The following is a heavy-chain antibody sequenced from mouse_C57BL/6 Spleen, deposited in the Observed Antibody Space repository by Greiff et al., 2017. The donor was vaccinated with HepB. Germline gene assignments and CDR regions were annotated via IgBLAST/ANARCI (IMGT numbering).Heavy chain of an antibody. J-gene: IGHJ1*03. Sequence: EVQLQQSGPELVKPGASVKISCKASGYSFTGYYMNWVKQSPEKSLEWIGEINPSTGGTTYNQKFKAKATLTVDKSSSTAYMQLKSLTSEDSAVYYWARSPLITTVVFWYFDVWGTGTTVTVSS. CDR3: ARSPLITTVVFWYFDV. CDR1: GYSFTGYY. CDR2: INPSTGGT. V-gene: IGHV1-42*01. D-gene: IGHD1-1*01.